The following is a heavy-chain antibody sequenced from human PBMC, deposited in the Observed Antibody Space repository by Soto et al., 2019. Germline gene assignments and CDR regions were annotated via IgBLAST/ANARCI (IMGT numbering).Heavy chain of an antibody. CDR2: ISGSGGST. CDR3: AKAPYDYIWGSYLQAEYFQH. CDR1: GFTFSSYA. J-gene: IGHJ1*01. V-gene: IGHV3-23*01. Sequence: EVQLLESGGGLVQPGGSLRLSCAASGFTFSSYAMSWVRQAPGKGLEWVSAISGSGGSTDYADSVKGRFTISRDNSKNPLCLQMNSLRAEDTDVYYCAKAPYDYIWGSYLQAEYFQHWGQGTLVTVSS. D-gene: IGHD3-16*01.